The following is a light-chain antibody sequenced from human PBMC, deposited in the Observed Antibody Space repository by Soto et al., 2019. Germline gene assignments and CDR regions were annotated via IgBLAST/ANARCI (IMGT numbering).Light chain of an antibody. V-gene: IGKV1-5*01. CDR1: QSMKDL. CDR3: LRYNAFSQT. J-gene: IGKJ1*01. CDR2: DAS. Sequence: DIQMTQSPSTLSAAVGDRVTITCRAMQSMKDLLAWYQQKPGKAPKVLIYDASSLQSGVPSRFRGSGSGTEFTLTIDSLQPDDVATYYCLRYNAFSQTFGQGTKMEI.